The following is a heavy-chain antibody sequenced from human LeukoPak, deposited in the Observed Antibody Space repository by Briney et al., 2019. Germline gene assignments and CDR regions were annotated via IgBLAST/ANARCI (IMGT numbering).Heavy chain of an antibody. D-gene: IGHD3-10*01. CDR1: GYSFTTYW. CDR3: ARLFGSERYYFDF. J-gene: IGHJ4*02. CDR2: IYPGDCDT. V-gene: IGHV5-51*01. Sequence: GASLKISCRGFGYSFTTYWTGWGRLLPGKGLEGMGIIYPGDCDTSYSPSSQGQVTMSADKSISTAYLQWSSLKASDTAMHFCARLFGSERYYFDFWGQGTLVTVSS.